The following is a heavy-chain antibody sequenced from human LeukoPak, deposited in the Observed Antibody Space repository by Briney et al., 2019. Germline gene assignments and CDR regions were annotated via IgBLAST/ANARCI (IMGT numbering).Heavy chain of an antibody. V-gene: IGHV4-34*01. CDR1: GGSFSGYY. CDR3: ARAVATITSYYNYYMDV. J-gene: IGHJ6*03. D-gene: IGHD5-12*01. CDR2: INHSGST. Sequence: SETPSLTCAVYGGSFSGYYWSWIRQPPGKGLEWIGEINHSGSTNYNPSLKSRVTISVDTSKNQLSLKLSSVTAADTAVYYCARAVATITSYYNYYMDVWGKGTTVTVSS.